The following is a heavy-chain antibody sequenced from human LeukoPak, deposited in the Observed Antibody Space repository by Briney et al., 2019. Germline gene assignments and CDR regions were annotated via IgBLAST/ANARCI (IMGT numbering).Heavy chain of an antibody. CDR3: ARLPFSGSYLLDY. V-gene: IGHV5-51*01. CDR1: GYTFSNYV. J-gene: IGHJ4*02. CDR2: IYPGDSDT. D-gene: IGHD1-26*01. Sequence: GASVKVSCKASGYTFSNYVMNWVRQMPGKGLEWMGIIYPGDSDTRYSPSFQGQVTISADKSISTAYLQWSSLKASDTAMYYCARLPFSGSYLLDYWGQGTLVTVSS.